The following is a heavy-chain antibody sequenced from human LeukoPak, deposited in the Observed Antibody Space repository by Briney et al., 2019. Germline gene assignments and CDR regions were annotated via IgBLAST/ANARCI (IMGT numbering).Heavy chain of an antibody. V-gene: IGHV3-33*01. Sequence: GGSLRLSCAASGFTFSYYAIHWVRQAPGKGLEWVALIWSDGSNKYYADSVKGQITISRDNSKNTVYLQMNSLRAEDTAVYYCARELFGSGSCPDGWGQGTLVTVSS. D-gene: IGHD3-10*01. J-gene: IGHJ4*02. CDR3: ARELFGSGSCPDG. CDR1: GFTFSYYA. CDR2: IWSDGSNK.